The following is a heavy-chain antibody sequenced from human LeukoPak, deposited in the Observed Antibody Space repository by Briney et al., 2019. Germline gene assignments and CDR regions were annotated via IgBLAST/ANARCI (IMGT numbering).Heavy chain of an antibody. J-gene: IGHJ4*02. Sequence: PGRSLRLSCAASGFIFSNYGMHWFRQVPGKGLEWVGIIWNDGSRKDYGDSVKGRFTISRDNSKNTLYLQMNTLRVEDTALYYCAKGGIEVGHPAGLYFFDSWGQGTLVTVSS. D-gene: IGHD6-19*01. V-gene: IGHV3-33*06. CDR3: AKGGIEVGHPAGLYFFDS. CDR2: IWNDGSRK. CDR1: GFIFSNYG.